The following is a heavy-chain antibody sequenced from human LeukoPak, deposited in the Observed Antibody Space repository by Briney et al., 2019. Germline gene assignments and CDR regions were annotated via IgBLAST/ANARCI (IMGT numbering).Heavy chain of an antibody. CDR1: GFTFSSSA. V-gene: IGHV3-23*01. CDR2: ISGSGGST. CDR3: ANAPAVAGLLNWFDP. D-gene: IGHD6-19*01. J-gene: IGHJ5*02. Sequence: PGGSLRLSCAASGFTFSSSAMTWVRQAPGKRREGVSAISGSGGSTYYADSVKGRFTISRDNSKNTLYLQMNSLRAEDTAVYYCANAPAVAGLLNWFDPWGQGTLVTVSS.